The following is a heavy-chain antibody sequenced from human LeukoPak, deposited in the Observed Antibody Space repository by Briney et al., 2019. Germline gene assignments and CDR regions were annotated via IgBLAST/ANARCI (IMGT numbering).Heavy chain of an antibody. D-gene: IGHD6-13*01. CDR3: ARDSEDDSSSWYEVYY. Sequence: ASVKVSCKASVHTFTSYYMHWVRQAPGQGLEWMGIINPSGGSTSYAQKFQGRVTMTRDTSTSTVYMELSSLRSEDTAVYYCARDSEDDSSSWYEVYYWGQGTMVTVSS. J-gene: IGHJ4*02. CDR1: VHTFTSYY. CDR2: INPSGGST. V-gene: IGHV1-46*01.